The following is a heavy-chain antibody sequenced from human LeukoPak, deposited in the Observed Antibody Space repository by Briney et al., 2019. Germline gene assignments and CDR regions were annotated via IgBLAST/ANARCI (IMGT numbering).Heavy chain of an antibody. J-gene: IGHJ3*02. CDR2: ISGSGTTI. Sequence: GGPLRLSCAASGFTFSDYYMRWIRQAPGKGLEWLSYISGSGTTIFYADSVKGRFTISRDNAKNSLDLQMNSLRAEDTAVYYCGRDFGLIGTKRSFDIWGQGTLVTVSS. CDR3: GRDFGLIGTKRSFDI. CDR1: GFTFSDYY. V-gene: IGHV3-11*01. D-gene: IGHD1-7*01.